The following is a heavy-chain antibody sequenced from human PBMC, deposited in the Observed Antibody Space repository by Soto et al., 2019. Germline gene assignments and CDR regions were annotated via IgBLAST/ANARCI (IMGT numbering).Heavy chain of an antibody. CDR3: ASNPYGDYDGEFDF. Sequence: SVKVSCKASGGTFSSYTISWVRQAPGQGLEWMGRIIPILGIANYAQKFQGRVTITADKSTSTAYMELSSLRSEDTAVYYCASNPYGDYDGEFDFWGQGNLVTVSS. V-gene: IGHV1-69*02. D-gene: IGHD4-17*01. J-gene: IGHJ4*02. CDR2: IIPILGIA. CDR1: GGTFSSYT.